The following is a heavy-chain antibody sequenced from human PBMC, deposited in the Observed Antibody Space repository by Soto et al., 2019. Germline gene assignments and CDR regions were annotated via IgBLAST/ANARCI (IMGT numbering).Heavy chain of an antibody. Sequence: QVNLVQSGAVVKKPGSSVKVSCKASGGTFSSYAISWVRQAPGQGLEWMGGILPIFGTTTYAQVFQGRVPITADECTSTAYRELSSLRSEDTAVYYCAREPPTDESEYYDGCGYSDFDPWGQGTLVTVSS. CDR1: GGTFSSYA. D-gene: IGHD3-22*01. J-gene: IGHJ5*02. CDR2: ILPIFGTT. V-gene: IGHV1-69*01. CDR3: AREPPTDESEYYDGCGYSDFDP.